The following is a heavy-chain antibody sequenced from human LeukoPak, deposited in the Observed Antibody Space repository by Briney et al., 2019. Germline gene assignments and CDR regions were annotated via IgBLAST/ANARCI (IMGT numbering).Heavy chain of an antibody. CDR3: ARDRGGYTYSHDY. J-gene: IGHJ4*02. D-gene: IGHD5-18*01. CDR2: INHSGST. CDR1: GGSFSGYY. V-gene: IGHV4-34*01. Sequence: SETLSLTCAVYGGSFSGYYWSWIRQPPGKGLEWIGEINHSGSTNYNPSLKSRVTISMDKSKNQLSLKLNFVTAADTAVYYCARDRGGYTYSHDYWGQGTLVTVSS.